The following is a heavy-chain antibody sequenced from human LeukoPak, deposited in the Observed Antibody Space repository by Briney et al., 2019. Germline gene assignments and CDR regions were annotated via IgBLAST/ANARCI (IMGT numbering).Heavy chain of an antibody. J-gene: IGHJ3*02. CDR1: GGTFSSYA. CDR2: VIPIFGTA. D-gene: IGHD6-13*01. Sequence: SVKVSCKASGGTFSSYAISWVRQAPGQGLEWMGGVIPIFGTANYAQKFQGRVTITADEFTSTAYMELSSLRSEDTAVYYCARDRIAAAVPDAFDIWGQGTMVTVSS. V-gene: IGHV1-69*13. CDR3: ARDRIAAAVPDAFDI.